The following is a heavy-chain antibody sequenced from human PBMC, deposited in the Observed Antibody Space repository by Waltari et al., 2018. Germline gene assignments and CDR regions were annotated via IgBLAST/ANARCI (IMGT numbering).Heavy chain of an antibody. D-gene: IGHD2-15*01. J-gene: IGHJ5*02. CDR3: AREDIVVVVAAKIRNWFDP. V-gene: IGHV1-2*02. Sequence: QVQLVQSGAEVKKPGASVKVSCKASGYTFTGYYMHWVRQAPGQGLEWMGWINPNSGGTNYAQKFQGRVTMTRDTSISTTYMELSRLRSDDTAVYYCAREDIVVVVAAKIRNWFDPWGQGTLVTVSS. CDR2: INPNSGGT. CDR1: GYTFTGYY.